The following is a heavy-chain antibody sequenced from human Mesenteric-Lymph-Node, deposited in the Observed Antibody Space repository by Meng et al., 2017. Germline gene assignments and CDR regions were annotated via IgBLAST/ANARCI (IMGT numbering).Heavy chain of an antibody. Sequence: SETLSLTCIVSGGSISSGGYYWSWIRQHPGKGLEWIGYIYYSGSTYYNSSLKSLVTISVDTSKNQFSLKLSSVTAADTAVYYCARGSDNVDYWGQGTLVTVSS. CDR2: IYYSGST. D-gene: IGHD1-1*01. J-gene: IGHJ4*02. CDR1: GGSISSGGYY. V-gene: IGHV4-31*01. CDR3: ARGSDNVDY.